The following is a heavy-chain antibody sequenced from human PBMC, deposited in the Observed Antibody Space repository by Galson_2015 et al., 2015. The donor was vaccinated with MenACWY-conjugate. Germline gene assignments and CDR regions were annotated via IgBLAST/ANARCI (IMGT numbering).Heavy chain of an antibody. CDR1: GFTFSRYD. D-gene: IGHD3-16*01. Sequence: SLRLSCAASGFTFSRYDMHWVRQAPGRALEWVSAIGLADDTYYPVSVKGRFTISRENARNSLYLQMNGLSADDTAVYYCVGEEWVSGATNSYNWGSFVYWGQGTLVTVSS. CDR3: VGEEWVSGATNSYNWGSFVY. J-gene: IGHJ4*02. CDR2: IGLADDT. V-gene: IGHV3-13*01.